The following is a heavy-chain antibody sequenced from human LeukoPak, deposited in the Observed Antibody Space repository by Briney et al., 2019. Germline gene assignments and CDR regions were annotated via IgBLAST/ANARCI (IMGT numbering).Heavy chain of an antibody. J-gene: IGHJ4*02. Sequence: ASVKVSRKASGGTFSSYAISWVRQAPGQGLEWMGGIIPIFGTANYAQKFQGRVTITTDESTSTAYMELSSLRSEDTAVYYCARGAGLGVYYFDYWGQGTLVTVSS. CDR3: ARGAGLGVYYFDY. D-gene: IGHD3/OR15-3a*01. CDR1: GGTFSSYA. CDR2: IIPIFGTA. V-gene: IGHV1-69*05.